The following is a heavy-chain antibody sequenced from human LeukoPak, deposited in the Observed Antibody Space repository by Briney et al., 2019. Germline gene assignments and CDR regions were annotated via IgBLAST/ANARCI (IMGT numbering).Heavy chain of an antibody. Sequence: PGGSLRLSCAASGFTFSSYAMSWVRQAPGKGLEWVSAISGSGGSTYYADSVKGRFTISRDNSKNTLYLQMNSLRTDDTAVYSCAKGTTGTVVTNPGTFDIWGQGTMVTVSS. J-gene: IGHJ3*02. CDR2: ISGSGGST. CDR1: GFTFSSYA. CDR3: AKGTTGTVVTNPGTFDI. V-gene: IGHV3-23*01. D-gene: IGHD4-23*01.